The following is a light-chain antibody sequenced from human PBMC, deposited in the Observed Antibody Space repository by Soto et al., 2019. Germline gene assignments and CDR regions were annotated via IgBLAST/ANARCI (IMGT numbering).Light chain of an antibody. CDR1: SSDVGGYKY. CDR3: SSYTTSGSPV. CDR2: EVS. V-gene: IGLV2-14*01. Sequence: QSVLTQPASVSGSPGQSITISCTGTSSDVGGYKYVSWYQLRPGKAPRLMISEVSNRPSGVSDRFSGSKSENTASLTISGLQAEDEADYYCSSYTTSGSPVFGTGTKLTVL. J-gene: IGLJ1*01.